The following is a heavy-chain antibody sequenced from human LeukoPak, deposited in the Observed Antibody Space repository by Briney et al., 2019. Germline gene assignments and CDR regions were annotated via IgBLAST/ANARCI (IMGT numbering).Heavy chain of an antibody. CDR3: SRPEDRGNYS. J-gene: IGHJ4*02. CDR1: GDSIRSSSYY. Sequence: SETLSLTCTVSGDSIRSSSYYWGWIRQPPGQGLEWIGSIFRSGSTHYNPSLRSRVVMSVDTSKNQFYLNLKSLTAADTAVYYCSRPEDRGNYSWGQGILVTVSP. CDR2: IFRSGST. V-gene: IGHV4-39*01. D-gene: IGHD1-1*01.